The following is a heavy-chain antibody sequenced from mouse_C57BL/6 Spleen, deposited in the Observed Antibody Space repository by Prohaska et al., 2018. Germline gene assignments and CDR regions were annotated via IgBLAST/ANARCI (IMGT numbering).Heavy chain of an antibody. CDR3: ARGLYYYGSSPTGYFDV. CDR2: FHPYNDDT. D-gene: IGHD1-1*01. J-gene: IGHJ1*03. Sequence: HGKSLEWIGNFHPYNDDTKYNEKFKGKATLTVEKSSSTVYLELSRLTSDDSAVYYCARGLYYYGSSPTGYFDVWGTGTTVTVSS. V-gene: IGHV1-47*01.